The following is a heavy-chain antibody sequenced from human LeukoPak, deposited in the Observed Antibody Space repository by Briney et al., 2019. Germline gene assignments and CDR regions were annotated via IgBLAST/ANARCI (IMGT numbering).Heavy chain of an antibody. D-gene: IGHD3-16*01. CDR1: GFTFSNNW. V-gene: IGHV3-7*01. J-gene: IGHJ4*02. Sequence: PGGSLRLSCAASGFTFSNNWMSWVRQAPGKGLECVANIKQDGSEKYYVDSVKGRFTISRDNAKNSLYLQMNSLRAEDTAVYYCARGGGVHAHWGQGTLVTVSS. CDR3: ARGGGVHAH. CDR2: IKQDGSEK.